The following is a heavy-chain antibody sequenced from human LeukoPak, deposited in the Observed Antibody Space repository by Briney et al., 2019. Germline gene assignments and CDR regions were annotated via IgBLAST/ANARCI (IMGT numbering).Heavy chain of an antibody. CDR1: GFTFSSYG. Sequence: PGGSLRLSCAASGFTFSSYGMHWVRQAPGKGLEWVARIKSKDDGETIDYNAPVKGRFTISRDDSKNTLYLEMNSLKNEDTAMYYCTVRSSIWSQGTLVTVSS. J-gene: IGHJ4*02. D-gene: IGHD6-13*01. CDR3: TVRSSI. CDR2: IKSKDDGETI. V-gene: IGHV3-15*01.